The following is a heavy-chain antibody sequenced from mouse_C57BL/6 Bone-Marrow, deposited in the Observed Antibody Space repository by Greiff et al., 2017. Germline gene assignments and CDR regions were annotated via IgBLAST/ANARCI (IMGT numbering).Heavy chain of an antibody. CDR2: ISSGGSYT. Sequence: DVMLVESGGDLVKPGGSLKLSCAASGFTFSSYGMSWVRQTPDKMLEWVATISSGGSYTYYPDSVKGRFTISRDNAKNTLYLQMSSLKSEDTAMYYCARPLGAWFAYWGQGTLVTVSA. CDR3: ARPLGAWFAY. J-gene: IGHJ3*01. V-gene: IGHV5-6*02. D-gene: IGHD3-3*01. CDR1: GFTFSSYG.